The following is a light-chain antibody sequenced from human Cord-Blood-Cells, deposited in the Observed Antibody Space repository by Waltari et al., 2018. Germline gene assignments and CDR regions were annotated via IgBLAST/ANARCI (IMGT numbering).Light chain of an antibody. CDR1: SSTIGSNT. CDR3: AAWDDSLNGPV. J-gene: IGLJ2*01. V-gene: IGLV1-44*01. Sequence: QSVLTQPPSASGTPGQRVTLPCSGSSSTIGSNTENWYQQLPGTAPNLLIYSNNQRPSGVPDRFSGSKSGTSASLAISGRQSEDEADYYCAAWDDSLNGPVFGGGTKLTVL. CDR2: SNN.